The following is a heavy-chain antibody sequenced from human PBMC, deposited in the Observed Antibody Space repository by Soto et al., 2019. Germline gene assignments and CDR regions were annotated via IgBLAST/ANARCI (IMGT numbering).Heavy chain of an antibody. CDR1: GFNFDDYG. CDR3: ATLARYYYDSSGYQYYFDY. J-gene: IGHJ4*02. V-gene: IGHV3-20*04. Sequence: GGSLRLSCAASGFNFDDYGMSWVRQAPGKGLEWVSGINWNGGSTGYTDSVKGRFTISRDNAKKSLYLQMNSLRVEDTALYYCATLARYYYDSSGYQYYFDYWGQGTPVTVSS. D-gene: IGHD3-22*01. CDR2: INWNGGST.